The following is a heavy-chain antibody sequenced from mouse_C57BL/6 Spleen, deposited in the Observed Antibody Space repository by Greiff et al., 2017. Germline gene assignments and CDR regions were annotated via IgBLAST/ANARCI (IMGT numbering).Heavy chain of an antibody. Sequence: EVKLVESGGGLVQPGGSLELSCAASGFTFSDYYMYWVRQTPEKRLEWVAYISNGGGSTYYPDTVKGRFTISRDNAKNTLYLQMSRLKSEDTAMYYCARHDSNYPFDYWGQGTTLTVSS. D-gene: IGHD2-5*01. J-gene: IGHJ2*01. CDR1: GFTFSDYY. CDR2: ISNGGGST. V-gene: IGHV5-12*01. CDR3: ARHDSNYPFDY.